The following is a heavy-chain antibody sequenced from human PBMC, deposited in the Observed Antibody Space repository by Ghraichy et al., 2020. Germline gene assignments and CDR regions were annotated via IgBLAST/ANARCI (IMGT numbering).Heavy chain of an antibody. Sequence: SETLSLTFAVYVVSFSGYYWSWIRQPPGKGLEWIGEINPTGSTNNSPSLKSRLTMLVDTSKNQFSLKLKSVTAADTAVYYCARRRELWSAAEGDAFDMWGQGTMVTVSS. J-gene: IGHJ3*02. D-gene: IGHD5-18*01. V-gene: IGHV4-34*01. CDR1: VVSFSGYY. CDR3: ARRRELWSAAEGDAFDM. CDR2: INPTGST.